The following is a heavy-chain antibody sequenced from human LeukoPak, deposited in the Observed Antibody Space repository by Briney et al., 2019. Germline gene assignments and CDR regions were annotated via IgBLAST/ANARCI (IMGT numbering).Heavy chain of an antibody. Sequence: ASVKVSCKASGGTFSNYAINWVRQAPGQGLKWMGWIHPNSGGTNYAQKFQGWVTMTRDTSISTAYMELTRLRSDDTAMYYCATSGYTYGALDIWGQGTMVTVSS. CDR1: GGTFSNYA. J-gene: IGHJ3*02. CDR3: ATSGYTYGALDI. CDR2: IHPNSGGT. D-gene: IGHD5-18*01. V-gene: IGHV1-2*04.